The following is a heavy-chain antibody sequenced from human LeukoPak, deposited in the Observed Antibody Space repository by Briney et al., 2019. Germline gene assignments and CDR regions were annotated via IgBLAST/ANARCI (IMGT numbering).Heavy chain of an antibody. CDR3: AKGVQVTTRSPLFFDY. Sequence: SGGSLRLSCAASGFTFSSYSMNWVRQAPGKGLEWVSSISSSSSYIYYADSVKGRFTISRDNSKNTLYLQMNSLRAEDTAVYYCAKGVQVTTRSPLFFDYWGQGTLVTVSS. V-gene: IGHV3-21*04. D-gene: IGHD4-17*01. J-gene: IGHJ4*02. CDR2: ISSSSSYI. CDR1: GFTFSSYS.